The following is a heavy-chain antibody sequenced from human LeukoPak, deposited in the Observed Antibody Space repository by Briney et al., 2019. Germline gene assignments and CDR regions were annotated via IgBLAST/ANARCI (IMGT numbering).Heavy chain of an antibody. CDR1: GGSISSGGYY. Sequence: KTSETLSLTCTVSGGSISSGGYYWSWIRQPPGKGLEWIGEINHSGSTNYNPSLKSRVTISVDTSKNQFSLKLSSVTAADTAVYYCARGGRSSWYGYWGQGTLVTVSS. CDR3: ARGGRSSWYGY. CDR2: INHSGST. J-gene: IGHJ4*02. D-gene: IGHD6-13*01. V-gene: IGHV4-39*07.